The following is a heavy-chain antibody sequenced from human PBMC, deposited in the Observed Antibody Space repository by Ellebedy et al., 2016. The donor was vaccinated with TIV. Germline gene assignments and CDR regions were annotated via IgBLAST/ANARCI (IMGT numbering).Heavy chain of an antibody. D-gene: IGHD3-9*01. CDR2: IYSSGGT. CDR3: TRDPDETLTGYTYNRFDP. CDR1: GFTVSSNY. J-gene: IGHJ5*02. Sequence: GESLKISCAASGFTVSSNYMSWVRQAPGRGLEWVSTIYSSGGTYYAGSVKGRFTISRDNSKNTLYLQMNSLRAEETAVYYCTRDPDETLTGYTYNRFDPWGQGTLVTVSS. V-gene: IGHV3-53*01.